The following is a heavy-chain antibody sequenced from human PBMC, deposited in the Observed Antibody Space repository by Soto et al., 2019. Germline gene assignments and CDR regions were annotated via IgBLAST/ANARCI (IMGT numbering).Heavy chain of an antibody. D-gene: IGHD5-18*01. CDR1: GFTFTSSA. Sequence: SVKVSCKASGFTFTSSAVQWVRQARGQRLEWIGWIVVGSGNTNYAQKFQERVTITRDMSTSTAYMELSSLRSEDTAVYYCAAGGYSYGYYYYGMDVWGQGTTVTVSS. CDR3: AAGGYSYGYYYYGMDV. J-gene: IGHJ6*02. V-gene: IGHV1-58*01. CDR2: IVVGSGNT.